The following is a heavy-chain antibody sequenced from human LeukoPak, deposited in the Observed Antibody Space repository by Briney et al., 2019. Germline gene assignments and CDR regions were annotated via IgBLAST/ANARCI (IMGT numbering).Heavy chain of an antibody. CDR2: ISYDGSNK. CDR1: GFTFSSYA. CDR3: ARARRGYRNYYYYGMDV. J-gene: IGHJ6*02. Sequence: PGRSLRLSCAASGFTFSSYAMHWVRQAPGKGLEWVAVISYDGSNKYCADSVKGRFTISRDNSKNTLYLQMNSLRAEDAAVYYCARARRGYRNYYYYGMDVWGQGTTVTVSS. V-gene: IGHV3-30-3*01. D-gene: IGHD5-18*01.